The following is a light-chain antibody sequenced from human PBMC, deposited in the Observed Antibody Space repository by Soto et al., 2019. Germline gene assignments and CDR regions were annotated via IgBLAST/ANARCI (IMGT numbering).Light chain of an antibody. Sequence: QSAPTQPPSASGSPGQSVTISCTGTSSDVGSYNRVSWYQQPPGTAPKLMIYEVTNRPSGVPDRFSGSKSGNTASLTISGLQAEDEADYYCGLFASSSTYVFGTGTKLTVL. CDR2: EVT. J-gene: IGLJ1*01. CDR1: SSDVGSYNR. CDR3: GLFASSSTYV. V-gene: IGLV2-18*01.